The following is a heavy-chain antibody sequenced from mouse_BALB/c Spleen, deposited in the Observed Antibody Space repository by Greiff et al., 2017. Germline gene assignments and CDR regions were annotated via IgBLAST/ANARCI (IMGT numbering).Heavy chain of an antibody. CDR1: GYTFTSYW. J-gene: IGHJ2*01. Sequence: VQLKQPGAELVKPGASVKLSCKASGYTFTSYWMHWVKQRPGQGLEWIGEIDPSDSYTNYNQKFKGKATLTVDKSSSTAYMQLSSLTSEDSAVYYCANHYYGTSRSDYWGQGTTLTVSS. CDR2: IDPSDSYT. D-gene: IGHD1-1*01. V-gene: IGHV1-69*02. CDR3: ANHYYGTSRSDY.